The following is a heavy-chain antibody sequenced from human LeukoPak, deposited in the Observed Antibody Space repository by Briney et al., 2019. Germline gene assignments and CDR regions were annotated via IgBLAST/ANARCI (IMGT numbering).Heavy chain of an antibody. J-gene: IGHJ4*02. V-gene: IGHV3-30*03. CDR3: AREVIAAGGNFEY. CDR1: GFTFSTSI. Sequence: PGGSLRLSCAAPGFTFSTSIMHWVRQAPGKGLEWVAVISYDGNNKYYADSVKGRFTISSDKSKSTLYVQMNNLRAEDTAVYYCAREVIAAGGNFEYWGQGTLVTVSS. CDR2: ISYDGNNK. D-gene: IGHD6-13*01.